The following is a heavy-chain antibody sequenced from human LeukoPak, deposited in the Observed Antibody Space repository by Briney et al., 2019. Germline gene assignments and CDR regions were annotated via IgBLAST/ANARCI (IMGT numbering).Heavy chain of an antibody. J-gene: IGHJ3*02. CDR1: GFTFTNYN. Sequence: ASVKVSCKASGFTFTNYNMHWVRQAPGQGLEWMGIINPSGGSTNYAQNFQARVTMTRDTSTSTVYMELSSLRSEDTAVYYCARVRDGYNDAYDIWGQGTMVTVPS. V-gene: IGHV1-46*01. CDR2: INPSGGST. D-gene: IGHD5-24*01. CDR3: ARVRDGYNDAYDI.